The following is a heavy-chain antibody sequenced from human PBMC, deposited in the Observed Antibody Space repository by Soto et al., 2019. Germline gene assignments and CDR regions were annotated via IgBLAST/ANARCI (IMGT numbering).Heavy chain of an antibody. CDR1: GGSISSGDYY. CDR2: IYYSGST. D-gene: IGHD3-9*01. CDR3: ARAFWTTRYFDWAHYYGMDV. V-gene: IGHV4-30-4*01. J-gene: IGHJ6*02. Sequence: PSETLSLTCTVSGGSISSGDYYWSWIRQPPGKGLEWIGYIYYSGSTYYNPSLKSRVTISEDTSKNQFSLKLSSVTAADTAVYYCARAFWTTRYFDWAHYYGMDVWGQGTTVTV.